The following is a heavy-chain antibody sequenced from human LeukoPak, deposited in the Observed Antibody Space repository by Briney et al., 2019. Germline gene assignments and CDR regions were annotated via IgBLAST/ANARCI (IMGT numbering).Heavy chain of an antibody. CDR2: IYTSGST. V-gene: IGHV4-4*07. CDR3: ARENSGSYREFDY. D-gene: IGHD1-26*01. J-gene: IGHJ4*02. CDR1: GGSISSYY. Sequence: SETLSLTCTVSGGSISSYYWSWFRQPAGKGLEWIGRIYTSGSTNYNASLKSRVSMSVDTSKNQFSLKLSSVTAADTAVFYCARENSGSYREFDYWGQGTLVTVSS.